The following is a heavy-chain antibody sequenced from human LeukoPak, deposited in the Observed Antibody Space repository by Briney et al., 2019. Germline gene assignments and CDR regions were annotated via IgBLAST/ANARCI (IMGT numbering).Heavy chain of an antibody. V-gene: IGHV3-23*01. CDR1: GFTFSSYA. Sequence: GGSLRLSCAASGFTFSSYAMSWVRQAPGKGLEWVSAISGSGGSTYYADSVKGRFTISRDNSKNTLYLQMNSLRAEDTAVYYCAREGCSSTSCFSWAFDYWGQGTLVTVSS. CDR3: AREGCSSTSCFSWAFDY. CDR2: ISGSGGST. J-gene: IGHJ4*02. D-gene: IGHD2-2*01.